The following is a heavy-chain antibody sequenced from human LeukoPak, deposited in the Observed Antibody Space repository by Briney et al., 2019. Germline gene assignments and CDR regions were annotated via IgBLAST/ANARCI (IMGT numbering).Heavy chain of an antibody. J-gene: IGHJ6*02. Sequence: ASVKVSCKASGYTFTGYYMHWVRQAPGQGLEWMGWINPNSGGTYYAQKFQGRVTMTRDTSISTAYMELSRLRSDDTAVYYCASLVTPQIAYGMDVWGQGTTVTVSS. CDR1: GYTFTGYY. CDR3: ASLVTPQIAYGMDV. V-gene: IGHV1-2*02. D-gene: IGHD2-21*01. CDR2: INPNSGGT.